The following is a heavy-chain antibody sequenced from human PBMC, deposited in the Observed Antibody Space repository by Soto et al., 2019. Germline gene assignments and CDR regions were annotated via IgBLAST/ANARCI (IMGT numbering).Heavy chain of an antibody. CDR3: ATLIQLWPSYGMDV. Sequence: GGSLRLSCAASGFTFSSYWMSWVRQAPGKGLEWVANIKQDGSEKYYVDSVKGRFTISRDNAKNSLYLLMNSLRAEDTAVYYCATLIQLWPSYGMDVWGQGTTVTLSS. D-gene: IGHD5-18*01. J-gene: IGHJ6*02. CDR1: GFTFSSYW. V-gene: IGHV3-7*01. CDR2: IKQDGSEK.